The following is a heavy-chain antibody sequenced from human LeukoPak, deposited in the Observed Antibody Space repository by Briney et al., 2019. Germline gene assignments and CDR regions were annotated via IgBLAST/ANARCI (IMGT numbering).Heavy chain of an antibody. D-gene: IGHD1-26*01. CDR1: GGSFSGYY. J-gene: IGHJ4*02. Sequence: YPSETLSLTCAVYGGSFSGYYWGWIRQPPGKGLEWIGEINHSGSTNHNPSLKSRVTISVDTSKNQFSLKLSSVTAADTAVYYCARWAVGATFDYWGQGTLVTVSS. CDR2: INHSGST. V-gene: IGHV4-34*01. CDR3: ARWAVGATFDY.